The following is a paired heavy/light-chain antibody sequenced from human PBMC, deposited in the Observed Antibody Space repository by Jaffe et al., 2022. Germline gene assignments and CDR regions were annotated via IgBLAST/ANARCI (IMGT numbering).Light chain of an antibody. J-gene: IGLJ2*01. CDR1: KLGDKY. Sequence: SYELTQPPSVSVSPGQTASITCSGDKLGDKYACWYQQKPGQSPVLVIYQDSKRPSGIPERFSGSNSGNTATLTISGTQAMDEADYYCQAWDSSLVVFGGGTKLTVL. CDR3: QAWDSSLVV. V-gene: IGLV3-1*01. CDR2: QDS.
Heavy chain of an antibody. CDR2: IKSKTDGGTT. V-gene: IGHV3-15*01. D-gene: IGHD3-3*01. Sequence: EVQLVESGGGLVKPGGSLRLSCAASGFTFSNAWMSWVRQAPGKGLEWVGRIKSKTDGGTTDYAAPVKGRFTISRDDSENTLYLQMSSLKTEDTAVYYCTTGLLPLPFWSGYHPSYYYMDVWGKGTTVTVSS. CDR1: GFTFSNAW. J-gene: IGHJ6*03. CDR3: TTGLLPLPFWSGYHPSYYYMDV.